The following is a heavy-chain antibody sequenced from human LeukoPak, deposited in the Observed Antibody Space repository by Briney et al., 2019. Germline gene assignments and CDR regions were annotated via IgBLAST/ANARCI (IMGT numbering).Heavy chain of an antibody. CDR1: GFTFSSEW. Sequence: PGGSLRLSCAASGFTFSSEWMSWVRQAPGKGLEWVASIKEDGGETHYVDSVKGRFTISRDNAKKSLYLEMNSLRAEDTAVYYCARGHFWGQGTMVTVSS. CDR3: ARGHF. CDR2: IKEDGGET. J-gene: IGHJ3*01. V-gene: IGHV3-7*01. D-gene: IGHD3-3*02.